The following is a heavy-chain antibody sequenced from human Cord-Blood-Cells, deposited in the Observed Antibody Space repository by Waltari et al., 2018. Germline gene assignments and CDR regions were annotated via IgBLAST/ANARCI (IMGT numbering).Heavy chain of an antibody. J-gene: IGHJ4*02. CDR1: GGSFSGYY. V-gene: IGHV4-34*01. D-gene: IGHD2-2*01. CDR3: ARDVLGYCSSTSCYYFDY. Sequence: QVQLQQWGAGLLKPSETLSLTCAVYGGSFSGYYWSWIRQPPGKGLEWIGEINHSGSTNYKPSLKSRVTISVDTSKNQFSLKLSSVTAADTAVYYCARDVLGYCSSTSCYYFDYWGQGTLVTVSS. CDR2: INHSGST.